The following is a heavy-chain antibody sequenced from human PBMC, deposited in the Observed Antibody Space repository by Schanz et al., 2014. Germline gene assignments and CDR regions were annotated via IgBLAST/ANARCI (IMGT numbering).Heavy chain of an antibody. CDR3: AKGRGGTSSEGLDQYYGMDV. CDR1: GFTFSDYY. CDR2: ISSSSSYT. V-gene: IGHV3-11*06. D-gene: IGHD6-6*01. J-gene: IGHJ6*02. Sequence: QVQLVESGGGLVKPGGSLRLSCVASGFTFSDYYMSWIRQAPGKGLEWVSYISSSSSYTNYADSVKGRFTISRDNAKNSLYLQMNSLRAEDTAVYYCAKGRGGTSSEGLDQYYGMDVWGQGTTVTVSS.